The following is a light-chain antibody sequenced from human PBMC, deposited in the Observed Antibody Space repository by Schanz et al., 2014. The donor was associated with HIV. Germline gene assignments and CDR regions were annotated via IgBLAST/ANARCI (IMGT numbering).Light chain of an antibody. CDR3: QSHDNNLSGSGV. CDR2: DNN. J-gene: IGLJ2*01. CDR1: TSNIGRNS. Sequence: QSVLTQPPSASGTPGQRVTISCSGGTSNIGRNSVNWYQQLPGTAPKLLIYDNNKRPSGIPDRFSGSKSGTSASLAISGLQAEDEADYYCQSHDNNLSGSGVFGGGTKLTVL. V-gene: IGLV1-44*01.